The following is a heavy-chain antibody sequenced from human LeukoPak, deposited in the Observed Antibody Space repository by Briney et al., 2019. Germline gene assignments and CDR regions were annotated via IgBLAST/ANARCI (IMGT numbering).Heavy chain of an antibody. CDR1: GFTFSDYS. CDR3: ARLVSKTMWA. V-gene: IGHV3-48*04. J-gene: IGHJ5*02. Sequence: GGSLRLSCAASGFTFSDYSMNWVRQAPGKGLEWVSYISRGSRSIYYADSVKGRFTISRDNAKNSLYLQMNSLRADDTALYYCARLVSKTMWAWGQGTRVTVSS. CDR2: ISRGSRSI. D-gene: IGHD2/OR15-2a*01.